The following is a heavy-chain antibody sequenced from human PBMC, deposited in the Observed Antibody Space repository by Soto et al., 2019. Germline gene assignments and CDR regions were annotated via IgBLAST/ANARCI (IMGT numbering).Heavy chain of an antibody. Sequence: EVQLVESGGGLVKPGGSLRLSCAASGFTFSSYSMNWVRQAPGKGLEWVSSISSSSSYIYYADSVKGRFTISRDNAKNSLYLQMNSLRAEDKAVYYCARDLGGSYGSAYWGQGTLVTVSS. CDR3: ARDLGGSYGSAY. D-gene: IGHD3-10*01. V-gene: IGHV3-21*01. CDR1: GFTFSSYS. J-gene: IGHJ4*02. CDR2: ISSSSSYI.